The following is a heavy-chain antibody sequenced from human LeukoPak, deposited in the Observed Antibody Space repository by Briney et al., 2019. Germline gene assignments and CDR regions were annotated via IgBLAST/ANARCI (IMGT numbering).Heavy chain of an antibody. Sequence: GGSLRLSCAASGFTFSSYAMSWVRQSPGKGLEWVSGITNGVGFTYYADSVKGRFTISRDNSKNTLYLQMNSLRAEDTAVYYCAKDIIAAAAPHAFDIWGQGTMVTVSS. CDR3: AKDIIAAAAPHAFDI. D-gene: IGHD6-13*01. J-gene: IGHJ3*02. CDR1: GFTFSSYA. V-gene: IGHV3-23*01. CDR2: ITNGVGFT.